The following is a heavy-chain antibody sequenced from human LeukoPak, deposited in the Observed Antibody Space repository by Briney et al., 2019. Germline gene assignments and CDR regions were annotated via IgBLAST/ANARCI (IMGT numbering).Heavy chain of an antibody. J-gene: IGHJ6*03. CDR3: ARDASGYYFMDV. D-gene: IGHD3-10*01. Sequence: PSETLSLTCTVSDYSTSSGYYWGWIRQPPGKGLECIGSIYYSGSTYYNPSLKSRVTISVDTSKNQFSLELTSLTAADTALYYCARDASGYYFMDVWGKGTTVTISS. V-gene: IGHV4-38-2*02. CDR1: DYSTSSGYY. CDR2: IYYSGST.